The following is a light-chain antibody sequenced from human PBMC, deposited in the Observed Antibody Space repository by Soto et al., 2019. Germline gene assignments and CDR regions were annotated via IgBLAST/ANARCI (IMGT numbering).Light chain of an antibody. V-gene: IGLV4-69*01. CDR3: QTWGTGIVV. J-gene: IGLJ2*01. Sequence: QPVLTQSPSASASLGASVKLTCTLSSGHSNYAIAWHQQQPEKGPRYLMTLNSDGSHSKGDGIPDRFSGSSSGAERYLTISSLQSEDEADYYCQTWGTGIVVFGGGTQLTVL. CDR1: SGHSNYA. CDR2: LNSDGSH.